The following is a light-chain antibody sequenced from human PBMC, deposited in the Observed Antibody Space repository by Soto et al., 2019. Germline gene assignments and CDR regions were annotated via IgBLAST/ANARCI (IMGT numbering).Light chain of an antibody. V-gene: IGKV1-5*03. CDR2: KAS. Sequence: IQMTQSPSSLSASVGDRVTITCRASHSISSWLAWYQQKPGKAPKLLIYKASSLESGVPSRFSGSGSGTEFTLTISSLQLDDSATYYCQQSYSTPLTFGGGTKVDIK. CDR1: HSISSW. CDR3: QQSYSTPLT. J-gene: IGKJ4*01.